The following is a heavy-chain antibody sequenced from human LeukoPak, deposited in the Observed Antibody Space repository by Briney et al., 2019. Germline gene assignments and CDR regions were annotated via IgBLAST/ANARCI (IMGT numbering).Heavy chain of an antibody. V-gene: IGHV3-7*03. D-gene: IGHD3-10*01. CDR2: IKQDGSEK. J-gene: IGHJ6*02. Sequence: PGGSLRLSCAASGFTFSNYWMSWVRQAPGKGLEWVANIKQDGSEKNYVGSVKGRFTIFRDDAKKSLYLQMNSLRAEDTAVYYCVRDVPSGGVWGQGTTVTVSS. CDR3: VRDVPSGGV. CDR1: GFTFSNYW.